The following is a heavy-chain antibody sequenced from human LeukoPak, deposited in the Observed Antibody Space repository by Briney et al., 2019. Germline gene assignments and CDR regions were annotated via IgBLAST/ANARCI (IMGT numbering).Heavy chain of an antibody. CDR3: ARAALFDWLFYYYYMDV. D-gene: IGHD3-9*01. J-gene: IGHJ6*03. CDR2: IYYSGST. V-gene: IGHV4-59*01. Sequence: PSETLSLTCTVSGGSISSYYWSWIRQPPGKRLEWIGYIYYSGSTNYNPSLKSRVTISVDTSKNQFSLKLSSVTAADTAVYYCARAALFDWLFYYYYMDVWGKGTTVTVSS. CDR1: GGSISSYY.